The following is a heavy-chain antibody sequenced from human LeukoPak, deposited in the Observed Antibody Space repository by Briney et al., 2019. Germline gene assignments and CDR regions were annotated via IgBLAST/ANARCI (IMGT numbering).Heavy chain of an antibody. V-gene: IGHV4-4*07. CDR2: IYTSGST. CDR1: GGSISIYY. CDR3: RGYSSSWTPIKY. D-gene: IGHD6-13*01. J-gene: IGHJ4*02. Sequence: SETLSLTCTVSGGSISIYYWSWIRQPAGKGLEWIGRIYTSGSTNYNPSLKSRVTMSVDTSKNQFSLKLSSVTAADTDCARGRGYSSSWTPIKYWGQGTLVTVSS.